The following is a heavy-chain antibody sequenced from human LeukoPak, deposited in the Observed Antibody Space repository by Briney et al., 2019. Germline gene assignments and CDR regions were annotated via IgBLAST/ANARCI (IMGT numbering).Heavy chain of an antibody. Sequence: ASVKVSCKASGYTFTNYGISWVRQAPGQGLEWMGWICAYNGITNYARKLRGRVTMTTDTSTSTGYMELRNLRSDDTAVYYCARDRLLAVAGDHAGGSDYWGQGTLVTVSS. V-gene: IGHV1-18*01. J-gene: IGHJ4*02. CDR1: GYTFTNYG. CDR2: ICAYNGIT. CDR3: ARDRLLAVAGDHAGGSDY. D-gene: IGHD6-19*01.